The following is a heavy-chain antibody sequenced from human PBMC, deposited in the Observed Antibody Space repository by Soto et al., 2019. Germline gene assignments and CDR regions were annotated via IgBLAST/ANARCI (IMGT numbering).Heavy chain of an antibody. J-gene: IGHJ6*02. V-gene: IGHV3-30*18. Sequence: QVQLVESGGGVVQPGRSLRLSCAASGFTFSSYGMHWVRQAPGKGLEWVAVISYDGTNQYYADSVKGRFTISRDNSKNTLELQMNSLRADDTAVYYCAKDSYGMDVWGQGTTVTVSS. CDR3: AKDSYGMDV. CDR1: GFTFSSYG. CDR2: ISYDGTNQ.